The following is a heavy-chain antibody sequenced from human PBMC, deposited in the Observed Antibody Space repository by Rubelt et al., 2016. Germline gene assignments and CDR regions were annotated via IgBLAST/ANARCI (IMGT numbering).Heavy chain of an antibody. CDR3: ARAFIRLRWFGGYDAFDI. CDR1: GFTFSSYA. V-gene: IGHV3-23*04. J-gene: IGHJ3*02. D-gene: IGHD3-10*01. CDR2: ISGSGRST. Sequence: EVQLVESGGGVVRPGGSLRLSCAASGFTFSSYAMSWVRQAPGKGLEWVSAISGSGRSTYYADSAKGRFTISRDNSKNTLYRQMNSLRADETAVYYCARAFIRLRWFGGYDAFDIWGQGTMVTVSS.